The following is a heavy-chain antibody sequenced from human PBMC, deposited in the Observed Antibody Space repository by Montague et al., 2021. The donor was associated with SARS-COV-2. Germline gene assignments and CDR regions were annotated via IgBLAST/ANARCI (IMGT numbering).Heavy chain of an antibody. Sequence: SLRLSCAASGSTFSYYVMSWVRQAPGKGLEWVSAISGSGGSTYYADSVKGRFTISRDNSESTLYLQMNNLRAEDTAVYYCANRGIAAAGSYRYYFDYWGQGTLVTVSS. CDR2: ISGSGGST. CDR1: GSTFSYYV. V-gene: IGHV3-23*01. D-gene: IGHD6-13*01. J-gene: IGHJ4*02. CDR3: ANRGIAAAGSYRYYFDY.